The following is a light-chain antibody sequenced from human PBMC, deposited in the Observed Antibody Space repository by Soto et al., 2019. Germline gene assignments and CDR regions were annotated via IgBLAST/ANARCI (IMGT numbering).Light chain of an antibody. J-gene: IGKJ1*01. CDR1: QDINKN. V-gene: IGKV1-5*03. Sequence: IQMTQSPSSLSASEGDRVTITCPASQDINKNLIWYQQKPGKAPTLLIYEASILQNGVPSRFSGTESGTEFTLTISSLRPDDFATYYCQQYNDYSAWTFGQGTKVDIK. CDR3: QQYNDYSAWT. CDR2: EAS.